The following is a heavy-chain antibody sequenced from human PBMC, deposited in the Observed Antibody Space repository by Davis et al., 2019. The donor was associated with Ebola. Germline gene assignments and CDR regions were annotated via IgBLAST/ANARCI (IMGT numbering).Heavy chain of an antibody. J-gene: IGHJ3*02. Sequence: ASVKVSCKASGYTFTSYYMHWVRQAPGQGLEWMGIINPSGGSTSYAQKFQGRVTMTRDTSTSTVYMELSSLRSEDTAVYYCARSRRYRSSSPDAFDTWGQGTMVTVSS. CDR3: ARSRRYRSSSPDAFDT. CDR1: GYTFTSYY. V-gene: IGHV1-46*01. D-gene: IGHD6-6*01. CDR2: INPSGGST.